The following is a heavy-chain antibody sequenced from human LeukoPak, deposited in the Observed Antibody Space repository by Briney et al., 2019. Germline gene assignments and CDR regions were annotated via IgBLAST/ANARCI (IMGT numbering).Heavy chain of an antibody. Sequence: SETLSLTCTVSGYSLSSGYYWGWIRQPPGKGLEWIGSIYHSGSTYYNPSLKRRVTISVDTSKNQFSLKLSSVTAADTAVYYCARGSGYGGNSDYWGQGTLITVSS. V-gene: IGHV4-38-2*02. D-gene: IGHD4-23*01. CDR2: IYHSGST. CDR1: GYSLSSGYY. CDR3: ARGSGYGGNSDY. J-gene: IGHJ4*02.